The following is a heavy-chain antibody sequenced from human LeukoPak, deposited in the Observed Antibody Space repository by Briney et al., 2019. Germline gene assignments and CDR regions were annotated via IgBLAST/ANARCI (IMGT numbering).Heavy chain of an antibody. CDR2: IYPGDSDT. CDR1: GYSFTTYW. CDR3: AKHSRTGSSFDPFEY. V-gene: IGHV5-51*01. D-gene: IGHD3-10*01. J-gene: IGHJ4*02. Sequence: GESLQISSQGSGYSFTTYWIGWVRQMPGKGLEWMGIIYPGDSDTRYSPSFQGQVTISADKSISTAYLQWSRLKASDTAIYYCAKHSRTGSSFDPFEYWGQGTLVTVSS.